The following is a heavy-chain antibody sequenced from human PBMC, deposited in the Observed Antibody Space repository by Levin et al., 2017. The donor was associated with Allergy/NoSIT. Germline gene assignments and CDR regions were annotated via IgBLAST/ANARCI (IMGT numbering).Heavy chain of an antibody. CDR1: GGTFSSYT. CDR2: IIPILGIA. J-gene: IGHJ4*02. D-gene: IGHD6-6*01. Sequence: SVKVSCKASGGTFSSYTISWVRQAPGQGLEWMGRIIPILGIANYAQKFQGRVTITADKSTSTAYMELSSLRSEDTAVYYCARERMSIGIAARPYYFDYWGQGTLVTVSS. V-gene: IGHV1-69*04. CDR3: ARERMSIGIAARPYYFDY.